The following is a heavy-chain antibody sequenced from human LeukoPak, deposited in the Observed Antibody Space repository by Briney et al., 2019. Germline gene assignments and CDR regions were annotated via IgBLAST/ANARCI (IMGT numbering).Heavy chain of an antibody. J-gene: IGHJ5*02. CDR3: ANLGIVVVVAATTWFDP. Sequence: GGSLRLSCAASGFTFSSYAMSWVRQAPGKGREWVSSISGSGGSTYYADSGKGRFTISRDNSKNTLYLQMNSLRAEDTAVYYCANLGIVVVVAATTWFDPWGQGTLVTVSS. D-gene: IGHD2-15*01. CDR1: GFTFSSYA. CDR2: ISGSGGST. V-gene: IGHV3-23*01.